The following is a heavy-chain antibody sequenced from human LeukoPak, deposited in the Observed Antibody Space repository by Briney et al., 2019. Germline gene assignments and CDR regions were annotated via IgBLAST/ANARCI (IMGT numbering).Heavy chain of an antibody. CDR3: AGDREPDYYDSSGYFSGPAYDY. CDR2: ISSSGSTI. Sequence: GGSLRLSCAASGFTFSSYEMNWVRQAPGKGLEWVSYISSSGSTIYYADSVKGRFTISRDNAKNSLYLQMNSLRAEDTALYYCAGDREPDYYDSSGYFSGPAYDYWGQGTLVTVSS. D-gene: IGHD3-22*01. V-gene: IGHV3-48*03. J-gene: IGHJ4*02. CDR1: GFTFSSYE.